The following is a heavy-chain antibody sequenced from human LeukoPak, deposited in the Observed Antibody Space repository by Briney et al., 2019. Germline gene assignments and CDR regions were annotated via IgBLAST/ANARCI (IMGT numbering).Heavy chain of an antibody. CDR2: INYSGST. V-gene: IGHV4-30-4*08. D-gene: IGHD3-16*01. J-gene: IGHJ4*02. Sequence: SQTLSLTCTVSGVSISSGDYYWSWIRQPPGKGLEWIGYINYSGSTYYNPSLKSRITISVDTSKNQFSLKLSSVTAAGTAVYYCASGDYGPNFDCWGEGTLVTVCS. CDR1: GVSISSGDYY. CDR3: ASGDYGPNFDC.